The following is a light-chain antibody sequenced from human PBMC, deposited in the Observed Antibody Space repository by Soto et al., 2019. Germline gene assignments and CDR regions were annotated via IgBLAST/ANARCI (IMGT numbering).Light chain of an antibody. Sequence: QSALTQPASVSGSPGQSITISCTGTSSDVGSYNLVSWYQQHPGKAPKLMIYEGSKGPSGVSNRFSGSKSGNTASLTISGLQAEDEADYYCCSCAGSSTVVFGGGTKLTVL. CDR3: CSCAGSSTVV. V-gene: IGLV2-23*01. CDR1: SSDVGSYNL. CDR2: EGS. J-gene: IGLJ2*01.